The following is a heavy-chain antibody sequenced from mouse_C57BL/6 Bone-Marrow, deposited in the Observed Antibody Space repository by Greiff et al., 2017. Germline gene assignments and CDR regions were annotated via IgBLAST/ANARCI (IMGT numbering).Heavy chain of an antibody. CDR2: ISDGGSYT. J-gene: IGHJ1*03. CDR1: GFTFSSYA. V-gene: IGHV5-4*01. Sequence: DVHLVESGGGLVKPGGSLKLSCAASGFTFSSYAMSWVRQTPEKRLEWVATISDGGSYTYYPDNVKGRFTISRDNAKNNLYLQMSHLKSEDTAMYYCARAYYGSSYDWYFDVWGTGTTVTVSS. CDR3: ARAYYGSSYDWYFDV. D-gene: IGHD1-1*01.